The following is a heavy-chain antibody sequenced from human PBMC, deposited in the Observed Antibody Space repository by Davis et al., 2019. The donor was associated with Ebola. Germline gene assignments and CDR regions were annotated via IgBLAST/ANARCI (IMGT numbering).Heavy chain of an antibody. D-gene: IGHD3-22*01. CDR1: GFTFSSYA. CDR3: ARAADSSGYFPHF. CDR2: ISYDGSNK. V-gene: IGHV3-30-3*01. J-gene: IGHJ4*02. Sequence: GESLKISCAASGFTFSSYAMHWVRQARGKGLEWVAVISYDGSNKYYADSVKGRFTISRDNSKNTLYLETSSLRTEDTAIYYCARAADSSGYFPHFWGQGTLVIVSS.